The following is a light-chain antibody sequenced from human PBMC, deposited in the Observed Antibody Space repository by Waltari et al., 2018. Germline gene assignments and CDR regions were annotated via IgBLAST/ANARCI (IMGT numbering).Light chain of an antibody. V-gene: IGKV3-11*01. CDR2: DAS. J-gene: IGKJ4*01. CDR1: QSVSTF. CDR3: QQRSNWPLT. Sequence: EIVLTQSPATLSLSPGERATLSCRASQSVSTFLAWYQQKPGQAPRLPICDASNRATGIPARFSGSGSGTDFTLTISSLDPEDFAVYFCQQRSNWPLTFGGGTKVEIK.